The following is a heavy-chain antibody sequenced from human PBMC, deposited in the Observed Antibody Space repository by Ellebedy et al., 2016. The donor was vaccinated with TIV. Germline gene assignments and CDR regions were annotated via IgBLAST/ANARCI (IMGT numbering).Heavy chain of an antibody. Sequence: SVKVSXKASGGTFSSYAISWVRQAPGQGLEWMGGIIPIFGTANYAQKFQGRVTITADESTSTAYMELSSLRSEDTAVYYCARDRGGQLTADYGDYLYYYGMDAWGQGTTVTVSS. D-gene: IGHD4-17*01. CDR3: ARDRGGQLTADYGDYLYYYGMDA. CDR2: IIPIFGTA. CDR1: GGTFSSYA. V-gene: IGHV1-69*13. J-gene: IGHJ6*02.